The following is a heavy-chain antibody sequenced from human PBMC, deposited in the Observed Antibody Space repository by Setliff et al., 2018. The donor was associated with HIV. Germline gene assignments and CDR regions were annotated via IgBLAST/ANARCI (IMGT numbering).Heavy chain of an antibody. CDR2: IYTSGST. J-gene: IGHJ5*02. CDR3: ARYAAGPMHEAFDKNWFDT. CDR1: GGSISSYY. D-gene: IGHD6-13*01. Sequence: SETLSLTCTVSGGSISSYYWSWIRQPAGKGLEWIGRIYTSGSTTYNPSLKSRVTMSVDTSKNQFSLKLSSVTAADTAVYYCARYAAGPMHEAFDKNWFDTWGQGSLVTVSS. V-gene: IGHV4-4*07.